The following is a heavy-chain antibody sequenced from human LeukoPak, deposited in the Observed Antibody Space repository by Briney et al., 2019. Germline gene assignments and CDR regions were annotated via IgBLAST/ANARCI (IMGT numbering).Heavy chain of an antibody. CDR2: IYYSGST. Sequence: SETLSLTCTVSGGSISSYYWSWIRQPPGKGLEWIGYIYYSGSTNYNPSLKSRVTISVDTSKNQFSLKLSSVTAADTAVYYCARDFRYSSGWYAWDAFDIWGQGTMVTVSS. CDR1: GGSISSYY. J-gene: IGHJ3*02. D-gene: IGHD6-19*01. V-gene: IGHV4-59*01. CDR3: ARDFRYSSGWYAWDAFDI.